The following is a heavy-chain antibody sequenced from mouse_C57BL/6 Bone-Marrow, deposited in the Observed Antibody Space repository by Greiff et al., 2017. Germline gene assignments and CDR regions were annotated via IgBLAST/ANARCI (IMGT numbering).Heavy chain of an antibody. CDR1: GFTFSSYA. CDR2: ISDGGSYT. D-gene: IGHD3-2*02. CDR3: ARSAQAYYFDY. Sequence: EVQGVESGGGLVKPGGSLKLSCAASGFTFSSYAMSWVRQTPEKRLEWVETISDGGSYTYYPDNVKGRFTITRDNAKNNLYLQMSHLKSEDTAMYYCARSAQAYYFDYWGQGTTLTVSS. J-gene: IGHJ2*01. V-gene: IGHV5-4*01.